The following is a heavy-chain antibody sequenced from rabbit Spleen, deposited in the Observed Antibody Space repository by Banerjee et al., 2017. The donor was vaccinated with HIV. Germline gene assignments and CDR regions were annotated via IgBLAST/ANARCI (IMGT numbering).Heavy chain of an antibody. D-gene: IGHD1-1*01. Sequence: QSLEESGGDLVKPGASLTLSCTASGVSFSGDSYMCWVRQAPGKGLEWIACINAATTKPVYATWAKGRFTISRTSSTTVTLRMTSLTAADTATYFCARDLVGVIGWNFYLWGPGTLVTVS. V-gene: IGHV1S40*01. CDR2: INAATTKP. CDR3: ARDLVGVIGWNFYL. J-gene: IGHJ4*01. CDR1: GVSFSGDSY.